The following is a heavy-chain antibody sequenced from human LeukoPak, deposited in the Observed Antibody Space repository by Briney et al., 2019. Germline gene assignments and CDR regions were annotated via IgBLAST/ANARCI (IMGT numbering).Heavy chain of an antibody. J-gene: IGHJ1*01. V-gene: IGHV3-30*02. CDR3: VRDAAGYSSGWYAEYFPR. CDR1: GFTFSNYG. CDR2: IRYDGSDK. Sequence: PGGSLRLSCAPSGFTFSNYGMHWVRQAPGKGLEGVAFIRYDGSDKYYADSVKGRFTISRDNSKNTLFLQMNTLRGGDTAVYYCVRDAAGYSSGWYAEYFPRWGQGSLVTVSS. D-gene: IGHD6-19*01.